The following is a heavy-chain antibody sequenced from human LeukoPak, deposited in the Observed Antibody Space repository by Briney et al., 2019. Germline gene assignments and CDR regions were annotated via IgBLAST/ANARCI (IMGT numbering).Heavy chain of an antibody. V-gene: IGHV1-69*13. D-gene: IGHD1-26*01. CDR2: IIPIFGTA. CDR1: GGTFSSYA. CDR3: ARGNSGSYYLFDY. J-gene: IGHJ4*02. Sequence: ASVKVSCKASGGTFSSYAISWVRQAPGLGLEWMGGIIPIFGTANCAQKFQGRVTITADESTSTAYMELSSLRSEDTAVYYCARGNSGSYYLFDYWGQGTLVTVSS.